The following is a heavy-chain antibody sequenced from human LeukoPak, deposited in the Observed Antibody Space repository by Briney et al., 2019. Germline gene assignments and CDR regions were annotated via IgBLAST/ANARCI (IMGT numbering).Heavy chain of an antibody. CDR3: ARGPNYGDRVDYLDS. J-gene: IGHJ4*02. D-gene: IGHD4/OR15-4a*01. CDR1: GFPFSTYA. V-gene: IGHV3-7*01. CDR2: IKQGGSEK. Sequence: GGPLSLSCGASGFPFSTYAMSWFRKPPDKGRGGVAGIKQGGSEKYYADAVKGRFTVSRDNAKNSLYLQMNSLSADDTSIYYCARGPNYGDRVDYLDSWGQGTEVTVSS.